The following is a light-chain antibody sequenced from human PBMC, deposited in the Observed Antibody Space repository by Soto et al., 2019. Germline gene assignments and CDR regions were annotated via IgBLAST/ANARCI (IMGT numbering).Light chain of an antibody. CDR1: SSDVGSYNY. CDR2: DVS. CDR3: SSYTPSSTYV. J-gene: IGLJ1*01. Sequence: QSVLTQPASVSGSPGQSITISCTGTSSDVGSYNYVSWYQQHPGKAPKVMIYDVSNRPSGVSYRFSGSKSGNTASLTISGLQAEDEADYYCSSYTPSSTYVFGTGTKLTVL. V-gene: IGLV2-14*01.